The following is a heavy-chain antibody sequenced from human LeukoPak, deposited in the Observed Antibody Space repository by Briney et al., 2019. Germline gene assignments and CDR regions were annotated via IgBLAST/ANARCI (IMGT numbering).Heavy chain of an antibody. CDR3: AKDVGYCSSTSCYDYYGMDV. Sequence: GGSLRLSCAASGFTFSSYAMSWVRQAPGKGLERVSAISGSGGSTYYADSVKGRFTISRDNSKNTLYLQMNSLRAEDTAVYYCAKDVGYCSSTSCYDYYGMDVWGQGTTVTVSS. CDR2: ISGSGGST. D-gene: IGHD2-2*01. V-gene: IGHV3-23*01. J-gene: IGHJ6*02. CDR1: GFTFSSYA.